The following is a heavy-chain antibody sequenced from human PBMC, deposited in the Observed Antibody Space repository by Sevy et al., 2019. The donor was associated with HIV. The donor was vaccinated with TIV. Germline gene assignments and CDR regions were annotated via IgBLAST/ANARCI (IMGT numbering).Heavy chain of an antibody. V-gene: IGHV1-8*01. D-gene: IGHD6-6*01. J-gene: IGHJ6*02. CDR2: MNPNSGNT. CDR3: VRQQLGPYYYYYYGMDV. CDR1: GYTFTSYD. Sequence: ASVKVSCKASGYTFTSYDINWVRQATGQGLEWMGWMNPNSGNTGYAQKFQGRVTMTRNTSISTAYMELSSLRSEDTAVYYCVRQQLGPYYYYYYGMDVWGQGTTVTVSS.